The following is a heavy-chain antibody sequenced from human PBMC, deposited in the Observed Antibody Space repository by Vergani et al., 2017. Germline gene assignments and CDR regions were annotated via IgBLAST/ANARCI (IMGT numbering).Heavy chain of an antibody. J-gene: IGHJ6*02. V-gene: IGHV1-18*01. CDR1: GYTFTSYG. Sequence: QVQLVQSGAEVKKPGASVKVSCKASGYTFTSYGISWVRQAPGQGLEWMGWISAYNGNPNYAQKLQGRVTMTTDTSTSTAYMELRSLRSDDTAVYYGAGVGYSYGYDGRNGMDVWGQGTTVTVSS. CDR3: AGVGYSYGYDGRNGMDV. CDR2: ISAYNGNP. D-gene: IGHD5-18*01.